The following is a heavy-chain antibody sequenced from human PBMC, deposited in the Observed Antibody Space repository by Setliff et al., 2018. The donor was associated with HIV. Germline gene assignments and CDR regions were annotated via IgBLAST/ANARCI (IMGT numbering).Heavy chain of an antibody. Sequence: SETLSLTCTVSGVSFGSSDYYRAWIRQPPGKGLEWIGTIYYSGSTYYNPSLKSRVTISTDTSKNQFSLKVRSVTAADTAVYYCARQFWMLTTLYFDSLGPGTLVTVSS. D-gene: IGHD3-16*01. CDR2: IYYSGST. CDR3: ARQFWMLTTLYFDS. V-gene: IGHV4-39*01. J-gene: IGHJ4*02. CDR1: GVSFGSSDYY.